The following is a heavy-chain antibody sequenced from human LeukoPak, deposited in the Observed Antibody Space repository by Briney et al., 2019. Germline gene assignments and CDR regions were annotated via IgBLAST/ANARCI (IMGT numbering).Heavy chain of an antibody. Sequence: SETLSLTCTVSGGSISSGGYYWSWIRQHPGKGLEWIGYIYYSGSTYYNPSLKSRVTISVDTSKNQFSLKLSSVTAADTAAYYCARGLVVPAAPVGWYFDLWGRGTLVTVPS. D-gene: IGHD2-2*01. CDR3: ARGLVVPAAPVGWYFDL. CDR1: GGSISSGGYY. V-gene: IGHV4-31*03. CDR2: IYYSGST. J-gene: IGHJ2*01.